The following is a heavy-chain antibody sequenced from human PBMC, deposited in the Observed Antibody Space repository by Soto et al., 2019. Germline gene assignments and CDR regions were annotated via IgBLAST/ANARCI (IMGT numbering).Heavy chain of an antibody. CDR3: ASLYDFWTPFDP. J-gene: IGHJ5*02. D-gene: IGHD3-3*01. Sequence: GSLRLSCAASGFTFSIYSMNWVRQAPGKGLEWVSSISTSSNYIYYADSVKGRFTISRDNAKNSLYLQMNSLRAEDTAVYYCASLYDFWTPFDPWGQGTLVTVSS. V-gene: IGHV3-21*01. CDR2: ISTSSNYI. CDR1: GFTFSIYS.